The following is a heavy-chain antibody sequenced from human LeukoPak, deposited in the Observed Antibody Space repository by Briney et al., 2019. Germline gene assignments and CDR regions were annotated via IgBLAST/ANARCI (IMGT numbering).Heavy chain of an antibody. CDR1: GFTFSSYA. CDR3: AKDLYSSSWYGGGDAFDI. Sequence: GRSLRLSCAASGFTFSSYAMSWVRQAPGKGLEWVSAISGSGGSTYYADSVKGRFTISRDNSKNTLYLQMNSLRAEDTAVYYCAKDLYSSSWYGGGDAFDIWGQGTMVTVSS. V-gene: IGHV3-23*01. CDR2: ISGSGGST. D-gene: IGHD6-13*01. J-gene: IGHJ3*02.